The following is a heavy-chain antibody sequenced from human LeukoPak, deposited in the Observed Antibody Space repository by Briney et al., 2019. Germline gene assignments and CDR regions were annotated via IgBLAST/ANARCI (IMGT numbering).Heavy chain of an antibody. CDR2: ISSGGTTI. Sequence: GGSLRLSCAASGFAFSDYYMTWIRQAPGKGLEWVSYISSGGTTIYYADSVKGRFTISRDNAKNSLYLQMNSLRAEDTAVYYCARARLSVAGDYFDYWGQGTLVTVSS. CDR3: ARARLSVAGDYFDY. J-gene: IGHJ4*02. D-gene: IGHD6-19*01. CDR1: GFAFSDYY. V-gene: IGHV3-11*01.